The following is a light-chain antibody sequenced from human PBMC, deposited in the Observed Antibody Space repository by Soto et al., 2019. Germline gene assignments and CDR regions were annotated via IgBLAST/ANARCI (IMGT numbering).Light chain of an antibody. CDR2: SAA. CDR3: RQPDNWPGT. J-gene: IGKJ1*01. Sequence: QSVSSDLACYHQKPGQAPRLLIYSAATRATGIPARFSGSGTGTEFTFISSRRMPEDLVVHYCRQPDNWPGTCGEGTKVDIK. CDR1: QSVSSD. V-gene: IGKV3-15*01.